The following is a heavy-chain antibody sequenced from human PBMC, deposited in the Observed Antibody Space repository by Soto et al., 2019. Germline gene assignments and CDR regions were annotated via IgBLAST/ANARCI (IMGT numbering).Heavy chain of an antibody. Sequence: QITLKVSGPTLVKPTQTLTLTCTFSGFSLTTRGVGVGWIRQPPGKALECLALIYWDDDKRYSPSLQSRLSIXKXTXXNQVLLTMTNVDPVDAATYYCAHIPNYSQYDWFDPWGQGTLVSVSS. CDR1: GFSLTTRGVG. CDR2: IYWDDDK. CDR3: AHIPNYSQYDWFDP. J-gene: IGHJ5*02. V-gene: IGHV2-5*02. D-gene: IGHD2-21*01.